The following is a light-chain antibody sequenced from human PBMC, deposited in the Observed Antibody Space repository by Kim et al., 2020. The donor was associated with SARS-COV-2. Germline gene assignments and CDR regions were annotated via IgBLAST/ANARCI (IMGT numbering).Light chain of an antibody. CDR1: VLAKKN. CDR3: HSAADNNLV. V-gene: IGLV3-27*01. CDR2: KDS. Sequence: SVSPGQTAVSTWTGDVLAKKNARWYQQKPGQAPVLVFKKDSERPSGIPVRFSGSSSGTTVTLNISGAQVEDESDYYCHSAADNNLVFGGGTQLTVL. J-gene: IGLJ3*02.